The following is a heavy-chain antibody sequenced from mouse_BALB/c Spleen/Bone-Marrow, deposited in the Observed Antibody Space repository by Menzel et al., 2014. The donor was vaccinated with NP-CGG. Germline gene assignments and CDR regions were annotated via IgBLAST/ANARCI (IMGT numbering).Heavy chain of an antibody. CDR2: IRNKAYGDTT. CDR3: AADNDYDSDGAGTMDD. J-gene: IGHJ4*01. D-gene: IGHD2-4*01. Sequence: EVKLMESGGGLVQPGGSLRLSCATSGFTFSDYYISWVRQPPGKALEWLGFIRNKAYGDTTEYSTSVKGRFTISRDNSQSILYLQMNTLRAEDSGTYYCAADNDYDSDGAGTMDDWGQGTTVTVSS. CDR1: GFTFSDYY. V-gene: IGHV7-3*02.